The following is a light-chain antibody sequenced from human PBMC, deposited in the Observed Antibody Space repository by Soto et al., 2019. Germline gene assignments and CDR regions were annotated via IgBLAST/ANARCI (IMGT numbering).Light chain of an antibody. Sequence: EIVLTQSPGTLSLSPGERATLSCTASQSLSHNYVAWYQQKPGQAPRLLIFGASNRATGIPDRFSGSGFGTDFTLTISSLEPDDFAVYYCQQYFTSPRTFGPGIKVEIK. CDR1: QSLSHNY. CDR2: GAS. CDR3: QQYFTSPRT. V-gene: IGKV3-20*01. J-gene: IGKJ1*01.